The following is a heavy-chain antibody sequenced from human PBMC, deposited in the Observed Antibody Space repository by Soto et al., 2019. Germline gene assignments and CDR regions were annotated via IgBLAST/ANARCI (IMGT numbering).Heavy chain of an antibody. V-gene: IGHV3-33*01. J-gene: IGHJ4*02. Sequence: QVQLVESGGGVVQPGRSLRLSCAASGFTFSYYGMHWVRQAPGKGLEWVAIIWYDGSNTYYADSVKGRFTISRDNSKNTAFLQMNSLRVEDTAVYYCVREDYGFFPGSSADYWGQGTLVSVSS. CDR1: GFTFSYYG. CDR2: IWYDGSNT. D-gene: IGHD4-17*01. CDR3: VREDYGFFPGSSADY.